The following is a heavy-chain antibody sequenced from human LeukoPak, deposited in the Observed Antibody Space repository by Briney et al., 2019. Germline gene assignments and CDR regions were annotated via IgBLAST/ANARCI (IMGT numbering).Heavy chain of an antibody. V-gene: IGHV1-18*01. D-gene: IGHD3-22*01. CDR3: ARVCYDSSGYYCFDY. Sequence: ASVKVSCKASGYTFTSYGISWVRQAPGQGLEWMGWISAYNGNTNYAQKLQGRVTMTTDRSRSTAYMELRSLRSDDTAVYYCARVCYDSSGYYCFDYWGQGTLVTVSS. CDR1: GYTFTSYG. J-gene: IGHJ4*02. CDR2: ISAYNGNT.